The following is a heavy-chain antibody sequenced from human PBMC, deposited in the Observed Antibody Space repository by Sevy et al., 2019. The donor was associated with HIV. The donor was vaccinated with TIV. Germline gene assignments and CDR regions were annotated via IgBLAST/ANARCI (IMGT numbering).Heavy chain of an antibody. J-gene: IGHJ4*01. CDR2: ISGSGDST. V-gene: IGHV3-23*01. CDR3: AKDLAPQVTGKLLSFDS. CDR1: GFTLSTYV. Sequence: GGSLRLSCAASGFTLSTYVMTWVRQAPGKGLEWVSSISGSGDSTYYPHSVKGRFTMSRDNSKNTFYLQMNSLRAEDTVIFYCAKDLAPQVTGKLLSFDSWGHGTPVTVSS. D-gene: IGHD2-21*02.